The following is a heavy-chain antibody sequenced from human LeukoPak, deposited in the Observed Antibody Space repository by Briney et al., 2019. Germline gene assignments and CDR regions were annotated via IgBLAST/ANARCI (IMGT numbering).Heavy chain of an antibody. CDR3: ARAVAARNHYYYYYMDV. Sequence: HPSETLPLTCTVSGGSISSYYWSWIRQPPGKGLEWIGYIYYSGSTNYNPSLKSRVTISVDTSKNQFSLKLSSVTAADTAVYYCARAVAARNHYYYYYMDVWGKGTTVTVSS. V-gene: IGHV4-59*01. D-gene: IGHD6-6*01. CDR2: IYYSGST. J-gene: IGHJ6*03. CDR1: GGSISSYY.